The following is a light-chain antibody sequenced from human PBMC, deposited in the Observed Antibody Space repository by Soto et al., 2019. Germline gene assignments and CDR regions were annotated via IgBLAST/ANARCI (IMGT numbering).Light chain of an antibody. V-gene: IGLV2-14*01. Sequence: QAVLTQPASVSGSPGQSITSSCTGTSSDVGHYNFVYWYQQYPGKVPKLLIYNVSNRPSGVSNRFSGSKSGNTASLTISGLQAEDEADYFCTSSTSCSLYVFGTGTKVTVL. CDR1: SSDVGHYNF. J-gene: IGLJ1*01. CDR3: TSSTSCSLYV. CDR2: NVS.